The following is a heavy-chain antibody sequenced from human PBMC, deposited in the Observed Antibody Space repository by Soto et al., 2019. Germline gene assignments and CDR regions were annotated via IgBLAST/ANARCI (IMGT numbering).Heavy chain of an antibody. CDR2: IWYDGSNK. CDR1: GFTFSSYG. V-gene: IGHV3-33*01. CDR3: ARDRNYYDSSGYTLDY. D-gene: IGHD3-22*01. J-gene: IGHJ4*02. Sequence: GGSLRLSCAASGFTFSSYGMHWVRQAPGKGLEWVAVIWYDGSNKYYADSVKGRFTISRDNSKNTLYLQMNSLRAEDTAVYYCARDRNYYDSSGYTLDYWGQGTLVTVSS.